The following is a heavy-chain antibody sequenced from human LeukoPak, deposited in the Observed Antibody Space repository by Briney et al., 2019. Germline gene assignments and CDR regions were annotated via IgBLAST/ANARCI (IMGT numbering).Heavy chain of an antibody. D-gene: IGHD4-11*01. V-gene: IGHV1-2*02. Sequence: GASVKLSCKASGYTFTGQYIHWLRQAPGQGLEWMGWINPNSGGTNYAQKFQGRVTMTRDTSITTTYMELSRLRSDDTAVYYCARVVTTTWNSYTGWFNPWGQGTLVTVSS. CDR2: INPNSGGT. CDR3: ARVVTTTWNSYTGWFNP. J-gene: IGHJ5*02. CDR1: GYTFTGQY.